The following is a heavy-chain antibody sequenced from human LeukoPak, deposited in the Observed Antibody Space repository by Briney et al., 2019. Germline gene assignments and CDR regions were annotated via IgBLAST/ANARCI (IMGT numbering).Heavy chain of an antibody. D-gene: IGHD5-18*01. J-gene: IGHJ4*02. CDR2: ISYDGSNK. V-gene: IGHV3-30*03. CDR1: GFTFSSYG. Sequence: GGSLRLSCAASGFTFSSYGMHWVRQAPGKGLEWVAVISYDGSNKYYADSVKGRFTISRDNAKNSLYLQMNSLRAEDTAVYYCARDLLTAMEGQFGYWGQGTLVTVSS. CDR3: ARDLLTAMEGQFGY.